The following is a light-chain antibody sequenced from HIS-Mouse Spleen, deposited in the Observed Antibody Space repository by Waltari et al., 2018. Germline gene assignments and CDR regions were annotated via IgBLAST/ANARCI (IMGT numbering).Light chain of an antibody. CDR1: SSDVGGYNY. CDR3: SSYTSSSTLV. Sequence: QSALTQPASVSGSPGQSITISCTGTSSDVGGYNYVSWYQQHPGTAPKLMIYEVSRRPAVASKRSCGSKSSTTASLTSSGLEAEDEADYYCSSYTSSSTLVFGGGTKLTVL. CDR2: EVS. V-gene: IGLV2-14*01. J-gene: IGLJ2*01.